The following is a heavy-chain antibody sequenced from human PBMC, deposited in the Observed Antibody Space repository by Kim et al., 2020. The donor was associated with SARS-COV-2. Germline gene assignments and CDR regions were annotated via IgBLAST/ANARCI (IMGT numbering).Heavy chain of an antibody. V-gene: IGHV3-21*01. D-gene: IGHD3-16*01. J-gene: IGHJ4*02. CDR1: GFTFSSYS. CDR3: ASNSHYDYVWGTDY. CDR2: ISSSSSYI. Sequence: GGSLRLSCAASGFTFSSYSMNWVRQAPGKGLEWVSSISSSSSYIYYADSVKGRFTISRDNAKNSLYLQMNSLRAEDTAVYYCASNSHYDYVWGTDYWGQGTLVTVSS.